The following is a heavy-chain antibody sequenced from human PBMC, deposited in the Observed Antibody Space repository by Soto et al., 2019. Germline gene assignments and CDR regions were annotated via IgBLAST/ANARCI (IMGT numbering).Heavy chain of an antibody. D-gene: IGHD6-19*01. CDR2: TYYRSNCRH. J-gene: IGHJ4*02. V-gene: IGHV6-1*01. CDR1: GDSVSSNTAA. Sequence: SQTLSLTCAISGDSVSSNTAAWNWIRSSPSRGLEWLGRTYYRSNCRHDYAVSLKSRITVNPDTSKNHSPQQPNSVTPDDTAVYYCARGVAGSGFDLWGQETLVTLS. CDR3: ARGVAGSGFDL.